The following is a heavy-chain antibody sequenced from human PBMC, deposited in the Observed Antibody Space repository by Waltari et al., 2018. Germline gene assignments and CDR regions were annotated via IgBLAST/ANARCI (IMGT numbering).Heavy chain of an antibody. CDR2: INHDGSGK. J-gene: IGHJ4*02. CDR1: GFTFSSYW. V-gene: IGHV3-7*01. D-gene: IGHD5-18*01. CDR3: ATSLDAAGND. Sequence: EVQLVESGGGLVQPGGSLRLSCAASGFTFSSYWMSWVRQAPGKGLDGLANINHDGSGKYFLGSVKGRFTISRDNAKNSVYLQMNSLTGEDTAVYYCATSLDAAGNDWGQGTLVTVSS.